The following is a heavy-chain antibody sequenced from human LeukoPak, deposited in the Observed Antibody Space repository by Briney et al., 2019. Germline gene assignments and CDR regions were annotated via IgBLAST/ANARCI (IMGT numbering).Heavy chain of an antibody. CDR2: INPNNGDT. D-gene: IGHD6-13*01. V-gene: IGHV1-2*02. Sequence: ASVKVSCKASGYTFTDYYMHWVRQAPGQGLEWMGWINPNNGDTSYAQKFQGRVTMTRDTPISTAYMELSSLRPDDTAVYYCARGRNIAVGGTSLVAHWGQGTPVTVSS. J-gene: IGHJ4*02. CDR1: GYTFTDYY. CDR3: ARGRNIAVGGTSLVAH.